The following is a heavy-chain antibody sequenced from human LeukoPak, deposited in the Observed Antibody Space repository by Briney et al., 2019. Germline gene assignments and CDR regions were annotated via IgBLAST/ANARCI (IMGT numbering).Heavy chain of an antibody. CDR1: GFTFSSYS. V-gene: IGHV3-48*02. D-gene: IGHD3-9*01. J-gene: IGHJ6*02. Sequence: GGSLRLSCAASGFTFSSYSMNWVRQAPGKGLEWVSYSSSRSSTIYYADSVKGRFTISRDNAKNSLYLQMNSLRDEDTAVYYRARVWDYDILTGRHYYYYGMDVWGQGTTVTVSS. CDR2: SSSRSSTI. CDR3: ARVWDYDILTGRHYYYYGMDV.